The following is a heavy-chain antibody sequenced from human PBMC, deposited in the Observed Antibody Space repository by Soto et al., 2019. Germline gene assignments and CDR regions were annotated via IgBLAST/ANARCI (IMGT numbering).Heavy chain of an antibody. D-gene: IGHD6-19*01. CDR3: ARAPSRQWLKRGAFDI. J-gene: IGHJ3*02. CDR2: MNPNSGNT. Sequence: ASVKVSCKASGYTFTSYDINWVRQATGQGLEWMGWMNPNSGNTGYAQKFQGRVTMTRNTSISTAYMELSSLRSEDTAVYYCARAPSRQWLKRGAFDIWGQGTMVTVSS. V-gene: IGHV1-8*01. CDR1: GYTFTSYD.